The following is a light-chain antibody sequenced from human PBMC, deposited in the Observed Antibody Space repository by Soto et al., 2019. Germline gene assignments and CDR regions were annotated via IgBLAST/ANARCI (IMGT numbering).Light chain of an antibody. CDR3: QQYYRIPT. Sequence: DIVMTQSPDTLAVSLVERATINCRSSQDVLHISSRRISLAWYQQIPGHPPKLLIYWESIRESGVPDRFNGSGSGTDFTLTIDSLQADYVAVYYCQQYYRIPTFGQGTKLEIK. CDR2: WES. V-gene: IGKV4-1*01. CDR1: QDVLHISSRRIS. J-gene: IGKJ2*01.